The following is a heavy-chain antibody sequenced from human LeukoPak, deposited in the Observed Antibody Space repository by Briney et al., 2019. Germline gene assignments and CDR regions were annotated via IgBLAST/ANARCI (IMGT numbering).Heavy chain of an antibody. CDR3: AKALYDSPLAGDP. CDR1: GFTFSNYW. Sequence: PGGSLRLSCAASGFTFSNYWVHWVRQVPGKGLVWVSRINSAGSSINYADSVKGRFTISRDNSKNTLFLQMNSLRVEDTAIYYCAKALYDSPLAGDPWGQGTLVTVSS. J-gene: IGHJ5*02. CDR2: INSAGSSI. D-gene: IGHD3-22*01. V-gene: IGHV3-74*01.